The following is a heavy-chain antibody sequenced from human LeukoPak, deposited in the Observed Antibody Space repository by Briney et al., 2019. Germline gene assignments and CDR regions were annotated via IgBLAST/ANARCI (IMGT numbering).Heavy chain of an antibody. CDR2: IIPILGIA. Sequence: SVKVSCKASGGTFSSYTISWVRQAPGQGLEWMGRIIPILGIANYAQKFQGRVTITADKSTSIAYMELSSLRSEDTAVYYCAREYCSSTSCYRDNWFDPWGQGTLVTVSS. J-gene: IGHJ5*02. CDR1: GGTFSSYT. V-gene: IGHV1-69*04. CDR3: AREYCSSTSCYRDNWFDP. D-gene: IGHD2-2*01.